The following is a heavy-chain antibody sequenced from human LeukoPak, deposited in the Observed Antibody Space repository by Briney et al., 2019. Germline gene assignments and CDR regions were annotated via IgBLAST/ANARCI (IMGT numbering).Heavy chain of an antibody. CDR1: GGSISSGGYC. V-gene: IGHV4-31*03. Sequence: PSQTLSLTCTVSGGSISSGGYCWSWIRQHRGKGLEWIGYIYYSGSTHYTPSLKSRFTMSVDTSKNQFSLKLSSVTAPDTAVYYCARVLRYFDRIIMRRGWFDPWGQGTLVTVSS. J-gene: IGHJ5*02. CDR2: IYYSGST. CDR3: ARVLRYFDRIIMRRGWFDP. D-gene: IGHD3-9*01.